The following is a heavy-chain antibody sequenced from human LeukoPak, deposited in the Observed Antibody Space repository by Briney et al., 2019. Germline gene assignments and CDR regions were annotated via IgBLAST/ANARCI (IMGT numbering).Heavy chain of an antibody. V-gene: IGHV3-23*01. D-gene: IGHD3-22*01. Sequence: GESLKISCAASGFTFTNYAMTWVRQAPGKGLEWISTISSSGGSTYYADSVKGRFTISRDNSKNTLYLQVNSLRAEDTAVYYCARDYPVVADFWGQGTLVTVSS. CDR1: GFTFTNYA. J-gene: IGHJ4*02. CDR2: ISSSGGST. CDR3: ARDYPVVADF.